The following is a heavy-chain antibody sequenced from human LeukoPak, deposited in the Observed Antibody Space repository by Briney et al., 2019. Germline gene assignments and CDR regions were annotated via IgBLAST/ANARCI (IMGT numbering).Heavy chain of an antibody. V-gene: IGHV4-34*01. CDR3: ATFPYYYDSSDY. CDR2: INHSGST. Sequence: KPLETLSLTRAVYGGAFRGYYWSWIRQPPGKGLEWIGEINHSGSTNYNPSLKSRVTMSVDTSKNQFSLKLSSVTAADTAVYYCATFPYYYDSSDYWGQGTLVTVSS. J-gene: IGHJ4*02. CDR1: GGAFRGYY. D-gene: IGHD3-22*01.